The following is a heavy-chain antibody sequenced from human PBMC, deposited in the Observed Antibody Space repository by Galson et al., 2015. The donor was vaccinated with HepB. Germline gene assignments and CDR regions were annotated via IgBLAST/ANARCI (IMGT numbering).Heavy chain of an antibody. V-gene: IGHV7-4-1*02. D-gene: IGHD3-10*01. CDR2: INTNTGSP. CDR3: ARSPQYGSGSHYNLWLDP. J-gene: IGHJ5*02. CDR1: GYIFNDYA. Sequence: SVKVSCKASGYIFNDYAMNWVRQAPGQGLEWMGWINTNTGSPTYAQGFTEGFAGRFVFSLDTSVSTAYLQINNLKADDTAVYYCARSPQYGSGSHYNLWLDPWGQGTLVIVSS.